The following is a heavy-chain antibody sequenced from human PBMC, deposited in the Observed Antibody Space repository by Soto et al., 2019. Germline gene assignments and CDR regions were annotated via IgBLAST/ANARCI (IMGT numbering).Heavy chain of an antibody. V-gene: IGHV1-69*13. Sequence: GASVKVSCKASGGTFISYTFNWVRQAPGQGLEWMGGIVPLFGPANYAQQFQGRVTITADESTSTTYMELSSLKASDTAMYYCAALQYYYGMDVWGQGTTVTVSS. CDR1: GGTFISYT. CDR3: AALQYYYGMDV. CDR2: IVPLFGPA. J-gene: IGHJ6*02.